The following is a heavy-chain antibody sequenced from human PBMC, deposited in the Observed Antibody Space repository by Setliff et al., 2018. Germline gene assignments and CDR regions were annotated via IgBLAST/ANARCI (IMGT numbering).Heavy chain of an antibody. D-gene: IGHD2-2*01. Sequence: PGGSLRLSCAASGFTFNDYAMHWVRPAPGKGLGWVSGISWNSGIVAYADSGKGRFSISRDNAKNSLYLQMNSLRAEDMALYYCAKGYCSSTSCYVDYWGQGTLVTVSS. CDR3: AKGYCSSTSCYVDY. J-gene: IGHJ4*02. CDR2: ISWNSGIV. CDR1: GFTFNDYA. V-gene: IGHV3-9*03.